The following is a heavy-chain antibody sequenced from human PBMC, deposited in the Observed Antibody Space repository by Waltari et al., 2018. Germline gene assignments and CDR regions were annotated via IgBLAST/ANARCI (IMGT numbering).Heavy chain of an antibody. J-gene: IGHJ4*02. CDR1: GYTFTGYY. D-gene: IGHD6-19*01. CDR2: INPNSGGP. CDR3: ARAMYSSCWYDEN. V-gene: IGHV1-2*06. Sequence: QVQLVQSGAEVKKPGAAVKVSCKASGYTFTGYYMHWVRQAPGQGLEWIGLINPNSGGPNTAQKFQGMVTMTRDTSISTSYMELGRLRSDDTAVYYCARAMYSSCWYDENWVQGTLVTVSS.